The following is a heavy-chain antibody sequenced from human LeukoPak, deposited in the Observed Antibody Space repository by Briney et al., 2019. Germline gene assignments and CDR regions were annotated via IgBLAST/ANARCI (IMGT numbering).Heavy chain of an antibody. J-gene: IGHJ5*02. V-gene: IGHV1-18*01. Sequence: ASVKVSCKASGYTFTSYGISWVRQAPGQGLEWMGWISAYNGNTNYAQKLQGRVTMTTDTSTSTAYMELRSLRSDDTAVYYCAREGYCSGGSCDNWFDPWGQGTLVTVSS. CDR2: ISAYNGNT. CDR3: AREGYCSGGSCDNWFDP. D-gene: IGHD2-15*01. CDR1: GYTFTSYG.